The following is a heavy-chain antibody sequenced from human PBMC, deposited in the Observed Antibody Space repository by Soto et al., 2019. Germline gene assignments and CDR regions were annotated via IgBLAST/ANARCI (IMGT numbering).Heavy chain of an antibody. CDR1: GGAINSDYYY. J-gene: IGHJ4*02. CDR3: VRGPDCAIVDACHRSFDS. Sequence: QVRLQESGPGLVKSSQTLSLTCSVSGGAINSDYYYWGWVRQPPGKGLEWIGYMYSSGSTYSNPSLTSPVAMSVDTSQNHSSLSLTSVTAADTAVYFCVRGPDCAIVDACHRSFDSWGQGIPVTVSS. D-gene: IGHD2-21*01. CDR2: MYSSGST. V-gene: IGHV4-30-4*01.